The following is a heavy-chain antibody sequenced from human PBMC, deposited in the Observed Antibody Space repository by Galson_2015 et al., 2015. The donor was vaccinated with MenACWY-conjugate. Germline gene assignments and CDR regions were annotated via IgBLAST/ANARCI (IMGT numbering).Heavy chain of an antibody. Sequence: SLRLSCAASGFTFTNYWMHWVRQPPGKGLEWISYIKADGSFSNYADSAKGRFTISTDNAKNMVYLQMDGLGDEDTAVYFCARDNNWSFDSWGQGTLVTVSS. J-gene: IGHJ4*02. V-gene: IGHV3-74*01. CDR1: GFTFTNYW. CDR2: IKADGSFS. D-gene: IGHD1-1*01. CDR3: ARDNNWSFDS.